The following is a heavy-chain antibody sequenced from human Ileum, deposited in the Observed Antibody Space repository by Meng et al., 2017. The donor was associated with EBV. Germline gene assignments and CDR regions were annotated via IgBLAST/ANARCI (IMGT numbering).Heavy chain of an antibody. D-gene: IGHD2-21*01. J-gene: IGHJ5*02. CDR2: ISHSGST. Sequence: LLESVPGLLYSSETLSLACTVSGGSNSSSYSNWVRQSPGKGLEWIGRISHSGSTNYNPSLQSRVTISVDTSKNQVSLKLSSVTPADTAVYYCAMRKVEMRAITPDNWLDPWGQGTLVTVSS. V-gene: IGHV4-59*01. CDR3: AMRKVEMRAITPDNWLDP. CDR1: GGSNSSSY.